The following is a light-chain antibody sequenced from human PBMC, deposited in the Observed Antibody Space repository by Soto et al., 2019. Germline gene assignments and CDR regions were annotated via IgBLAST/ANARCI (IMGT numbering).Light chain of an antibody. CDR3: LLTYSGARI. J-gene: IGLJ2*01. CDR2: DTS. V-gene: IGLV7-46*01. CDR1: TGAVTSGHY. Sequence: QAVVTQEPSLTVSPGETVTLTCGSSTGAVTSGHYPYWFQQKPGQAPRTLIYDTSNKPSWTPARFSGSVLGGKAALTLRGAQPEDEAEYYCLLTYSGARIFGGGTKVTVL.